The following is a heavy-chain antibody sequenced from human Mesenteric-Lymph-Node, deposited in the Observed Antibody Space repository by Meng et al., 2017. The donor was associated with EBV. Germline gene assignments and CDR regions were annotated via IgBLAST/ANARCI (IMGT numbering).Heavy chain of an antibody. Sequence: QVLLVESGGGLGQSGRSLSLSCAASGFTFSKYGMHWVRQAPGKGLEWVAVISYDGSYKSYADSVKGRLTISRDNSKNSLYLQMSSLRADDTAMYYCARDPGYGGRFEYWGQGTLVTVSS. J-gene: IGHJ4*02. CDR3: ARDPGYGGRFEY. V-gene: IGHV3-30*03. CDR2: ISYDGSYK. D-gene: IGHD5-18*01. CDR1: GFTFSKYG.